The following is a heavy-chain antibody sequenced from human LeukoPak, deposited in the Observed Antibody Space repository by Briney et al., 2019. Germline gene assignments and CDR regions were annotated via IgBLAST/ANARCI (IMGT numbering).Heavy chain of an antibody. D-gene: IGHD5-12*01. J-gene: IGHJ4*02. Sequence: GGSLRLSWAASGFTFSIYSMNWVRQAPGKGLEWVSAIDSSSRSIYYADSVKGRFTVSRDDAKNSLYLQMNSLGAEDTAVYYCAREGVGGYTEAFDYWGQGTLVTVSS. CDR2: IDSSSRSI. CDR1: GFTFSIYS. V-gene: IGHV3-21*01. CDR3: AREGVGGYTEAFDY.